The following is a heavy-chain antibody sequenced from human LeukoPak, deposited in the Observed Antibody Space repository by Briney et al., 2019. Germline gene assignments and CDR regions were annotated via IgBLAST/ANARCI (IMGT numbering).Heavy chain of an antibody. V-gene: IGHV3-23*01. D-gene: IGHD5-18*01. Sequence: GGSLRLSCAASGFTFSSYAMSWVRQAPGKGLEWVSAISSSGDTYYAGSVRGRFTISRDNSKNTLYLQMNSLRAEDTAVYYCAKEAYTDTAMVLGYYFDYWGQGTLVTVSS. CDR3: AKEAYTDTAMVLGYYFDY. CDR1: GFTFSSYA. J-gene: IGHJ4*02. CDR2: ISSSGDT.